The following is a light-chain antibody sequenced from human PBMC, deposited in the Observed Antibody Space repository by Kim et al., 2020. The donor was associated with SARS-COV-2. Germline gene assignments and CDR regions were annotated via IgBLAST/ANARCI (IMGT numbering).Light chain of an antibody. CDR3: QTWDSITVV. V-gene: IGLV3-1*01. J-gene: IGLJ2*01. CDR1: KLGEKY. Sequence: LSPGQTASITCSGDKLGEKYACWYQQKPGQSPFLVIYQDTKRPSGTPERFSGSNSGNTATLTISGTQAMDEADYYCQTWDSITVVFGGGTQLTVL. CDR2: QDT.